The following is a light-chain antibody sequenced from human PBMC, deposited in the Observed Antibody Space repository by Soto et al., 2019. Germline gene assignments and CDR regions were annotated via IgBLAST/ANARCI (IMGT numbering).Light chain of an antibody. CDR2: GVN. V-gene: IGLV2-14*01. Sequence: QSVLTQPACVSLSPGQSITISCTGSSNDIGTYEYVSWHQHHPGRAPKLIIFGVNDRPSGVPDRFSGSKSGTSASLTITGLQAEDETDYYCQSFDSSLSIYIFGTGTKVTVL. CDR1: SNDIGTYEY. J-gene: IGLJ1*01. CDR3: QSFDSSLSIYI.